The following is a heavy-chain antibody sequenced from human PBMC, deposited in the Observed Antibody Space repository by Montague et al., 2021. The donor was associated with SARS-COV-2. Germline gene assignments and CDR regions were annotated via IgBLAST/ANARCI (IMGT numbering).Heavy chain of an antibody. J-gene: IGHJ5*02. CDR3: ARGYDYVWGSYRYLHWFDP. CDR1: GGSISSSSYY. V-gene: IGHV4-39*07. D-gene: IGHD3-16*02. Sequence: SETLSLTCTVSGGSISSSSYYWGWIRQPPGKGLEWIGEINHSGSTNYNPSLKSRITISVDTSKSQFSLKLSSVTAADTAVYYCARGYDYVWGSYRYLHWFDPWGQGTLVTVSS. CDR2: INHSGST.